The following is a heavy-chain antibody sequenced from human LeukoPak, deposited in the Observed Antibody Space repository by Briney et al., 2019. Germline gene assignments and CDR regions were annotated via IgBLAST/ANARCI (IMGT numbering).Heavy chain of an antibody. CDR2: IAYDGSNT. CDR1: GFTFSSYG. CDR3: AKDIGILTTSLYNWFDP. J-gene: IGHJ5*02. D-gene: IGHD2/OR15-2a*01. V-gene: IGHV3-33*05. Sequence: GGSLRLSCTASGFTFSSYGRHWVRQAPGKGLEWVAVIAYDGSNTYYLDSVKGRFIISRGNSRNTLYLQMNSLRVEDTAVYYCAKDIGILTTSLYNWFDPWGQGTLVTVSS.